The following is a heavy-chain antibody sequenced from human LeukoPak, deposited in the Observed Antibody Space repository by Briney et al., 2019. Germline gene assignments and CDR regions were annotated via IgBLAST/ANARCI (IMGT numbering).Heavy chain of an antibody. D-gene: IGHD3-10*01. Sequence: GGSLRLSCAASGFTFSSYAMSWVRQAPGKGLEWVSAISGSGGCTYYADSVKGRFTISRDNSKNTLYLQMNSLRAEDTAVYYCAKDPRVRGVTHFDYWGQGTLVTVSS. J-gene: IGHJ4*02. CDR1: GFTFSSYA. V-gene: IGHV3-23*01. CDR2: ISGSGGCT. CDR3: AKDPRVRGVTHFDY.